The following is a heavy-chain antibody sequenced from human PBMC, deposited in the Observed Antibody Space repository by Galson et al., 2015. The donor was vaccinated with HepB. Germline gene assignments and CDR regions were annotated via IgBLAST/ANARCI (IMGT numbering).Heavy chain of an antibody. V-gene: IGHV3-20*01. CDR3: ARDFGQPIYCSSTNCLAGVAFDI. CDR2: INWNGGST. D-gene: IGHD2-2*01. J-gene: IGHJ3*02. Sequence: SLRLSCAASGFSFDDHGMSWVRQAPGKGLEWVSGINWNGGSTGYADSVKGRFTISRDNDKNSLYLQMNSLRAEDTALYHCARDFGQPIYCSSTNCLAGVAFDIWGQGTMVTVSS. CDR1: GFSFDDHG.